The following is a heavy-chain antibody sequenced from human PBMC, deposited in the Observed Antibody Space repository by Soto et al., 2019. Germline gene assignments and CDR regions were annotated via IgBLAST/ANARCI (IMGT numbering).Heavy chain of an antibody. CDR3: AKEGCSSTTCYAGRPNNWFDP. CDR2: IYSGGST. Sequence: GGSLRLSWAAAGYTVSIYYMSWVRQAQGKGLEWVSVIYSGGSTYYADSVKGRLTISRDNSKNTLFLQMNGLRVEDTAIYYCAKEGCSSTTCYAGRPNNWFDPWGQGTLVTVSS. CDR1: GYTVSIYY. J-gene: IGHJ5*02. D-gene: IGHD2-2*01. V-gene: IGHV3-53*01.